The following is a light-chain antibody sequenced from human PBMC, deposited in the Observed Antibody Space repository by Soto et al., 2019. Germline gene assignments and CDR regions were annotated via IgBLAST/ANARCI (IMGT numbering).Light chain of an antibody. CDR2: AAS. J-gene: IGKJ4*01. Sequence: DIQMTQSPSSLSASVGDRVTITCRARQSISSYLNWYQQKPGKAPKLLIYAASSVQSGVPSRFSGSGSGTYFTLTICSLQPEDFATYYCQQSYSTPFTFGGGTKVEIK. CDR3: QQSYSTPFT. CDR1: QSISSY. V-gene: IGKV1-39*01.